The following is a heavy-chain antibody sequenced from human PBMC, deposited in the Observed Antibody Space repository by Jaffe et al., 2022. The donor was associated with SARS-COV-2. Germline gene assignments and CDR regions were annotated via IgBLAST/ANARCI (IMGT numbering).Heavy chain of an antibody. CDR2: TERGGNT. Sequence: QVQLQESGPRLVMPAETLSLTCTVSGYSISSGYFWGWIRQPPGKGLEWIGNTERGGNTYSNPSLQSRLTMSVDMSKNQFFLKLSSVTAADTAVYYCVRDMVRGLIADTNGWGQGILVTVSS. D-gene: IGHD3-10*01. CDR1: GYSISSGYF. J-gene: IGHJ4*02. CDR3: VRDMVRGLIADTNG. V-gene: IGHV4-38-2*02.